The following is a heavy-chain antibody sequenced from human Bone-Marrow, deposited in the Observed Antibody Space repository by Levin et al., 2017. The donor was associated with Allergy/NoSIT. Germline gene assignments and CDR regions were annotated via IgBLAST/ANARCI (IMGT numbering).Heavy chain of an antibody. J-gene: IGHJ3*02. Sequence: GESLKISCAASGLTVSSTYMNWVRQAPGQGLEWVSVIYRGGNTFYADSVKGRFTVSGDSSKNTLRLQMNNLRADDTAIYYCARRQFYGSGRYGFDIWGQGTMVTVSS. CDR1: GLTVSSTY. D-gene: IGHD3-10*01. V-gene: IGHV3-53*01. CDR3: ARRQFYGSGRYGFDI. CDR2: IYRGGNT.